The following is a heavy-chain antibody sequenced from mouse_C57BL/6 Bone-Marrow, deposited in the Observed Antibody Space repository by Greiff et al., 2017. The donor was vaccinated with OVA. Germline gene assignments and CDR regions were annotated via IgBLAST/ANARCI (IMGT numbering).Heavy chain of an antibody. CDR1: GYTFTDYY. Sequence: EVKLMESGPVLVKPGASVKMSCKASGYTFTDYYMNWVKQSHGTSIEWLGVINPYNGGTSYNQKFKGKATLTVDKSSSTAYMELNSLTSEDSAVDYCARTHCYGRSHWGQGTTRTVSS. J-gene: IGHJ2*01. V-gene: IGHV1-19*01. CDR3: ARTHCYGRSH. D-gene: IGHD1-1*01. CDR2: INPYNGGT.